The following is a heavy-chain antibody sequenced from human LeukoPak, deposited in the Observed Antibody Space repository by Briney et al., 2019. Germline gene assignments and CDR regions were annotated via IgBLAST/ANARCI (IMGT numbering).Heavy chain of an antibody. J-gene: IGHJ3*02. D-gene: IGHD6-13*01. V-gene: IGHV3-11*04. Sequence: PGGSLRLSCAASGFTFSSYAMSWIRQAPGKGPEWVSYISSSGSTIYYADSVKGRFTISRDNAKNSLYLQMNSLRAEDTAVYYCARVSYSSSWYSRKALKPVDAFDIWGQGTMVTVSS. CDR3: ARVSYSSSWYSRKALKPVDAFDI. CDR1: GFTFSSYA. CDR2: ISSSGSTI.